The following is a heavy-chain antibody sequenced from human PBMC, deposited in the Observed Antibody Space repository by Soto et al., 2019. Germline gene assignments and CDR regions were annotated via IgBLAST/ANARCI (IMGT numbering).Heavy chain of an antibody. CDR3: AKVGIVATTQMGWFDP. CDR2: IWPDGDIE. Sequence: QVQLVESGGGVVQPGRSLRLSCVAAGCTFYNYGMHWVRQAPGKGLEWVAAIWPDGDIEHYPDSVKGRFTISRDNSRNTLYLQMNSLRAEDTAMYYCAKVGIVATTQMGWFDPWGQGTLVIVSS. V-gene: IGHV3-33*06. J-gene: IGHJ5*02. CDR1: GCTFYNYG. D-gene: IGHD1-26*01.